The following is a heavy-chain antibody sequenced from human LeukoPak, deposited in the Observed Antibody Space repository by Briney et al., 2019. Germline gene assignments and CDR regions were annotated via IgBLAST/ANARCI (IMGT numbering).Heavy chain of an antibody. D-gene: IGHD3-22*01. CDR2: IKQDGSEK. CDR3: ARDPATYYYDSSGYSREFDY. CDR1: GFTFSSHW. J-gene: IGHJ4*02. V-gene: IGHV3-7*03. Sequence: GGSLRLSCAASGFTFSSHWMSWVRQAPGKGLEWVANIKQDGSEKYYVDSVKGRFTISRDNAKNSLYLQMNSLRAEDTAVYYCARDPATYYYDSSGYSREFDYWGLGTLVTVSS.